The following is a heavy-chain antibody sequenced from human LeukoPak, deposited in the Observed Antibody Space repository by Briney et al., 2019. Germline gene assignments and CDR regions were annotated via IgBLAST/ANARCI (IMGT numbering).Heavy chain of an antibody. D-gene: IGHD3-10*01. J-gene: IGHJ4*02. Sequence: PGGSLRLSCAASGFTFSDYYMSWIRQAPGKGLEWVSYISSSGSTIYYADSVKGRFTISRDNAKYSLYLQMDYLRAEDTAVYYCARVLNYYGSGSYPGFNWGQGTLVTVSS. CDR1: GFTFSDYY. CDR2: ISSSGSTI. V-gene: IGHV3-11*04. CDR3: ARVLNYYGSGSYPGFN.